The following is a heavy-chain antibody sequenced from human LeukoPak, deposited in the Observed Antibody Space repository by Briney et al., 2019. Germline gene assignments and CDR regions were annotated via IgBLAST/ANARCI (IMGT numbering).Heavy chain of an antibody. CDR3: ARVPHLGWYDILTGYSVVRSVGYYFDY. J-gene: IGHJ4*02. CDR2: ISGSGGST. D-gene: IGHD3-9*01. CDR1: GFTFSSYG. V-gene: IGHV3-23*01. Sequence: GGSLRLSCAASGFTFSSYGMSWVRQAPGKGLEWVSAISGSGGSTYYADSVKGRFTISKDNSKNTLYLQMNSLRAEDTAVYYCARVPHLGWYDILTGYSVVRSVGYYFDYWGQGTLVTVSS.